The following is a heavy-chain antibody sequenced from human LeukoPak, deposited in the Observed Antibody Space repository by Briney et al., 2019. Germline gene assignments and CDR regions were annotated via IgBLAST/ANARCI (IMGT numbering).Heavy chain of an antibody. Sequence: GGSLRLSCAASGFSFITYGIHWVRQAPGKGLEWVAFIRYDGSNRFYADSVRGRFTISRDNSKNTVYLQMNSLRAEDTAVYYCEKDRSMTTVTPFDNWGQGTLVAVSS. CDR1: GFSFITYG. J-gene: IGHJ4*02. CDR3: EKDRSMTTVTPFDN. D-gene: IGHD4-17*01. CDR2: IRYDGSNR. V-gene: IGHV3-30*02.